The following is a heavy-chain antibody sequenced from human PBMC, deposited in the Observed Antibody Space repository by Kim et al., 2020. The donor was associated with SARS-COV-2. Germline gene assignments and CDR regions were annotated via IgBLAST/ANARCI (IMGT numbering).Heavy chain of an antibody. D-gene: IGHD2-8*01. Sequence: SETLSLTCTVSGGSISSSSYYWGWIRQPPGKGLEWIGSIYYSGSTYYNPSLKSRVTISVDTSKNQFSLKLSSVTAADTAVYYCARQRRCTNGVCHNRSGCDYWGQGTLVTVSS. CDR3: ARQRRCTNGVCHNRSGCDY. CDR2: IYYSGST. V-gene: IGHV4-39*01. CDR1: GGSISSSSYY. J-gene: IGHJ4*02.